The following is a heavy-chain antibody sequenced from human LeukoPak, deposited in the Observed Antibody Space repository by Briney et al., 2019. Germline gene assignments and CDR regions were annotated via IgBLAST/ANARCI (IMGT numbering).Heavy chain of an antibody. CDR2: IKKDGSEK. Sequence: GGSLRLSCAASGFTFSSYWMSWVRQAPGKGLEWVANIKKDGSEKYYVDSVKGRFTISRDNAKNSLYLQMNSLRAEDTAVYYCAGSFTIFGVVIIDAFDIWGQGTMVTVSS. J-gene: IGHJ3*02. V-gene: IGHV3-7*01. D-gene: IGHD3-3*01. CDR1: GFTFSSYW. CDR3: AGSFTIFGVVIIDAFDI.